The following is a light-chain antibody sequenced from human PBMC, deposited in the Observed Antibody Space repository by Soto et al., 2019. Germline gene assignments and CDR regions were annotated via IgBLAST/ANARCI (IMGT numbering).Light chain of an antibody. CDR1: QSVNSRY. V-gene: IGKV3-15*01. CDR2: GAS. CDR3: QQYNNWPVP. J-gene: IGKJ3*01. Sequence: EIVLRQSPGTLSLSPGERATLSCRASQSVNSRYLAWYQQKAGQAPRLLIYGASTRATGIPARFSGSGSGTEFTLTISSLQSEDFAVYYCQQYNNWPVPFGPGTKVDIK.